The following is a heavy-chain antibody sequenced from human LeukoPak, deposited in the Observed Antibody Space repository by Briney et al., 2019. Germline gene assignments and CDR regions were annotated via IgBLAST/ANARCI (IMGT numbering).Heavy chain of an antibody. D-gene: IGHD4-11*01. J-gene: IGHJ6*03. CDR2: INHSGST. CDR1: GGSFSGYY. Sequence: SETLSLTCAVYGGSFSGYYWSWIRQPPGKGLEWIGEINHSGSTNYNPSLKSRVTISVDTSKNQFSLKLSSVTAADTAVYYCARVRIRFPLGLQRQYYYMDVWGKGTTVTVSS. V-gene: IGHV4-34*01. CDR3: ARVRIRFPLGLQRQYYYMDV.